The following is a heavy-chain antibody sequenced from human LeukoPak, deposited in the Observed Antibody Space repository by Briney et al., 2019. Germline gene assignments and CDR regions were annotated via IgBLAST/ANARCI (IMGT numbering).Heavy chain of an antibody. CDR3: ATSSLSDDYGDYPNFDY. D-gene: IGHD4-17*01. J-gene: IGHJ4*02. CDR2: ISYDGSNK. CDR1: GFTFSSYG. V-gene: IGHV3-30*03. Sequence: GGSLRLSCAASGFTFSSYGMHWVRQAPGKGLEWVAVISYDGSNKYYADSVKGRFTISRDNSKNTLYLQMNSLRAEDTAVYYCATSSLSDDYGDYPNFDYWGRGTLVTVSS.